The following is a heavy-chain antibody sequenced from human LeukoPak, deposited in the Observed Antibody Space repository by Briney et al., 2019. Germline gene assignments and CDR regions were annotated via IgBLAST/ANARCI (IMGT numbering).Heavy chain of an antibody. D-gene: IGHD3-22*01. CDR3: ARGRRDYYDSSGPFDY. V-gene: IGHV4-39*07. Sequence: SETLSLTCTVSGGSISSSSFYWGWIRQPPGKGLKWIGIIYNSGSTYYSPSLKSRVTISVDTSKNQFSLKLSSVTAADTAVYYCARGRRDYYDSSGPFDYWGQGTLVTVSS. CDR1: GGSISSSSFY. CDR2: IYNSGST. J-gene: IGHJ4*02.